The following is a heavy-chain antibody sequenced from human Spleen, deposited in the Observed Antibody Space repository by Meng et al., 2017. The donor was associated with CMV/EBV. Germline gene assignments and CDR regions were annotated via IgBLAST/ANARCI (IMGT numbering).Heavy chain of an antibody. V-gene: IGHV1-18*01. Sequence: ASVKVSCKASGYTFTSYHITWVRQAPGQGLEWMGWISAYNGHTNYAQNLQGRVTMTTDTSTNTAYMELRSLRSDDTAVYYCARDLLAHDYSLNWFDPWGQGTLVTVSS. D-gene: IGHD4-11*01. CDR2: ISAYNGHT. CDR3: ARDLLAHDYSLNWFDP. J-gene: IGHJ5*02. CDR1: GYTFTSYH.